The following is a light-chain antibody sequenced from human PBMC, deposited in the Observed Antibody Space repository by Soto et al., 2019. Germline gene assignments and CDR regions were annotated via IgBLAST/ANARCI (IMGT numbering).Light chain of an antibody. J-gene: IGKJ2*01. CDR3: QQYHNWPLYT. CDR1: QSVRSN. Sequence: EIVMTQSPATLSVSPGERATLSCRASQSVRSNIAWYQQRPGQAPRLLIYGASTRVTGIPVRFSGSGSGTYFTLTISSLQSEDSAVYHCQQYHNWPLYTFGQGTKLESK. V-gene: IGKV3-15*01. CDR2: GAS.